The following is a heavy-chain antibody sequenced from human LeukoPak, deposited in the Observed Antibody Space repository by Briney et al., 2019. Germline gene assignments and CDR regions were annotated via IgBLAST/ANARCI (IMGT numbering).Heavy chain of an antibody. CDR3: AKDIGGSYYYYYMDV. CDR1: GFTFSSYG. V-gene: IGHV3-30*02. D-gene: IGHD3-16*01. J-gene: IGHJ6*03. CDR2: MRYDGSNK. Sequence: PGGSLRLSCAASGFTFSSYGMHWVRQAPGKGLEWVAFMRYDGSNKYYADSVKGRFTISRDNSKNTLYLQMNSLRAEDTAVYYCAKDIGGSYYYYYMDVWGKGTTVTVSS.